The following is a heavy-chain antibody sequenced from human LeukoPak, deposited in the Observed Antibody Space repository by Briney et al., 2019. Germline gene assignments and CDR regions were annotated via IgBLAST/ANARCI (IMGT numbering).Heavy chain of an antibody. J-gene: IGHJ3*02. CDR3: ARVPYYDSSGPRGAFDI. D-gene: IGHD3-22*01. Sequence: PGGSLRLSCAASGFTFSSYWMHWVRQAPGKGLVWVSRIDSDGSSTSYADSVKGRFTISRDNAKNTLYLQMNRLRAEDTAVYYCARVPYYDSSGPRGAFDIWGQGTMVTVSS. CDR1: GFTFSSYW. V-gene: IGHV3-74*01. CDR2: IDSDGSST.